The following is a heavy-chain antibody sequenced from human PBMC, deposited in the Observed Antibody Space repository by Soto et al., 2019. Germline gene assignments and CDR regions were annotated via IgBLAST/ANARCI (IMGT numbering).Heavy chain of an antibody. D-gene: IGHD7-27*01. CDR3: AKAIDWGSGDAFDI. Sequence: GGSLRLSCAASGFTFSSYGMHWVRQAPGKGLEWVAVISYDGSNKYYADSVKGRFTISRDNSKNTLYLQMNSLRAEDTAVYYCAKAIDWGSGDAFDIWGQGTMVTVSS. J-gene: IGHJ3*02. CDR2: ISYDGSNK. V-gene: IGHV3-30*18. CDR1: GFTFSSYG.